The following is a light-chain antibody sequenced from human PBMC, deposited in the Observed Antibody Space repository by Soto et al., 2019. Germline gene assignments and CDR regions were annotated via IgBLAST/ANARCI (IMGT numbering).Light chain of an antibody. CDR3: QHYYYRPPT. CDR1: QDISNS. CDR2: AAA. V-gene: IGKV1-33*01. J-gene: IGKJ3*01. Sequence: DIQMTQSPSSLSASVGDRVTITCQASQDISNSVNWHQQKPGKAPKLLIYAAASLETAVTSRFSGRGSRTDFTSTLSGLRPEDSATYRRQHYYYRPPTFGPGTKVDI.